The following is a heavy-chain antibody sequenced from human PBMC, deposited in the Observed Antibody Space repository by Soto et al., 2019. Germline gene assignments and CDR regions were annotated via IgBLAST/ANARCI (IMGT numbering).Heavy chain of an antibody. CDR2: IYYIGST. CDR3: PGDTYYYDSSGYYYVGGGMDV. Sequence: SETLSLPCTVSGGSISSGCYYWSWIRQHPGKGLEWIGYIYYIGSTYYNPSLKSRVTISVDTSKNQFSLKLSSVTDADTAVYYFPGDTYYYDSSGYYYVGGGMDVCGQRT. D-gene: IGHD3-22*01. J-gene: IGHJ6*02. CDR1: GGSISSGCYY. V-gene: IGHV4-31*03.